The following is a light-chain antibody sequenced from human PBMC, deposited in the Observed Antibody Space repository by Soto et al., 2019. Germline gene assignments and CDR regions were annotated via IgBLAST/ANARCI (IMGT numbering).Light chain of an antibody. J-gene: IGKJ3*01. CDR3: QQLNSYPPFT. V-gene: IGKV1-9*01. CDR2: AAS. CDR1: QGISSY. Sequence: DIQLTQSPSFLSASVGDRVTITCRASQGISSYLAWYQQKPGKAPTLLIYAASTLPSGVPARFSGSGSGTEFTLTISSLEPEDFANYYCQQLNSYPPFTFGPGTKVDIK.